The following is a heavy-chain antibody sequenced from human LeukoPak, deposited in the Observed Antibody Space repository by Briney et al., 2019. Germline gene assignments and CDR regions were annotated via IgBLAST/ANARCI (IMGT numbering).Heavy chain of an antibody. D-gene: IGHD3-22*01. CDR2: LSGSADST. V-gene: IGHV3-23*01. J-gene: IGHJ4*02. CDR3: ARDTGDYYDTRGFFDY. Sequence: GGSLRLSCAASGFTFTSHAVSWVRQAPGKGLKWVSALSGSADSTYYADSVKGRFIISRDNSNNTVYLQMNSLRAEDTAVYYCARDTGDYYDTRGFFDYWGQGTLVTVSS. CDR1: GFTFTSHA.